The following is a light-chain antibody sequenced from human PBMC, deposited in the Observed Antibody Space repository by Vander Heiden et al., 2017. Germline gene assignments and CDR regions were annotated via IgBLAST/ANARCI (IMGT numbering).Light chain of an antibody. J-gene: IGKJ2*01. Sequence: DIEMTQPPSSLSASVGDRVTITCRASQSSTSYLNWYQQKPGEAPNILIYAASTLESGVPSRFSGSGSGTDFTLPISSLQPEDFATYYCQHSYSAPYTFGQGTKLEIK. CDR2: AAS. CDR1: QSSTSY. V-gene: IGKV1-39*01. CDR3: QHSYSAPYT.